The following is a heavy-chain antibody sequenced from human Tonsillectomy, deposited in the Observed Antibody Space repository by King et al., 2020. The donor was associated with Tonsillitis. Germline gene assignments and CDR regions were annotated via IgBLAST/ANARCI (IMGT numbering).Heavy chain of an antibody. V-gene: IGHV1-58*02. D-gene: IGHD5-18*01. CDR3: AAALPILDTAMVPGNFDY. CDR2: IVVGSGNT. Sequence: QLVQSGPEVKKPGTSVKVSCKASGFTFTSSAMQWVRQARGQRLEWIGWIVVGSGNTNYAQKFQERVTITRDMSTSTAYMELSSLRSEDTAVYYCAAALPILDTAMVPGNFDYWGQGTLVTVSS. J-gene: IGHJ4*02. CDR1: GFTFTSSA.